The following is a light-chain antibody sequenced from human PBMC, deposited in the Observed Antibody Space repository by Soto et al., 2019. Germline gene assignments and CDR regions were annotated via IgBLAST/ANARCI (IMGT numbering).Light chain of an antibody. J-gene: IGKJ1*01. CDR2: GTF. V-gene: IGKV3-20*01. CDR3: LQYVTTPRT. CDR1: QTVAYTS. Sequence: EIVLTQAPGILSLSPGARATLSCRASQTVAYTSLAWYQQRPGQAPRLLIYGTFTRATGPPDRFIGSGSGTAFTLTSSRLEPEDFAVYYCLQYVTTPRTFGQGTKVE.